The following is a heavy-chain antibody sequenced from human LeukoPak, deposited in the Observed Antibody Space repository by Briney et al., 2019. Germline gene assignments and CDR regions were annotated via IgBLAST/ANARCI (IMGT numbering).Heavy chain of an antibody. CDR3: ARGGSGWYWELGDYYYYMDV. V-gene: IGHV1-2*02. J-gene: IGHJ6*03. CDR1: GYTFTCYY. CDR2: INPNSGGT. D-gene: IGHD6-19*01. Sequence: ASVKVSCKASGYTFTCYYMHWVRQAPGQGLEWMGWINPNSGGTNYAQKFQGRVTMTRDTSISTAYMELSRLRSDDTAVYYCARGGSGWYWELGDYYYYMDVWGKGTTVTVSS.